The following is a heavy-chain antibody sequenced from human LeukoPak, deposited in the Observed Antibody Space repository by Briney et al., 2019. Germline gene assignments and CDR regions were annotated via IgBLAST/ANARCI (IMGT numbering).Heavy chain of an antibody. Sequence: GGSLRLSCAASGFTFSSYAMHWVRQAPGKGLGWVAVISYDGRNKYYADSVKGRFTISRDNSKNTLYLQMNSLRAEDTAVYYCARDQYCSSASCSPPSYYYGMDVWGKGTTVTVSS. V-gene: IGHV3-30*04. CDR1: GFTFSSYA. CDR3: ARDQYCSSASCSPPSYYYGMDV. J-gene: IGHJ6*04. CDR2: ISYDGRNK. D-gene: IGHD2-2*01.